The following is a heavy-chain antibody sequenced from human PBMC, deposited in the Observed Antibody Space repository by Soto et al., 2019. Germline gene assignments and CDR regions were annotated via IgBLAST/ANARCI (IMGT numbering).Heavy chain of an antibody. CDR2: IYYSENT. CDR1: GGSVSSSSYS. CDR3: ARLNGYCISTNCHGYYGMDV. D-gene: IGHD2-2*01. J-gene: IGHJ6*02. Sequence: SETLSLTCTVSGGSVSSSSYSWGWIRQPPGKGLEWIGTIYYSENTYYNSSLMSRVTISVDTSKNQFSLKLSSVTAADTAVYYCARLNGYCISTNCHGYYGMDVWGQGTTVT. V-gene: IGHV4-39*01.